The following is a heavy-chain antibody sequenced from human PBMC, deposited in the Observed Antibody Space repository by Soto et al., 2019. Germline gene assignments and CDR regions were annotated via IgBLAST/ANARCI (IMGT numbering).Heavy chain of an antibody. Sequence: SVKVSCKASGGTFSSYAISWVRQAPGQGLEWMGGIIPIFGTANYAQKFQGRVPITADESTSTAYMELSSLRYEDTAVYYCAKMPETYYDFCSGYSRAGGTDYCGQRTLVTVSA. J-gene: IGHJ4*02. CDR1: GGTFSSYA. V-gene: IGHV1-69*13. D-gene: IGHD3-3*01. CDR3: AKMPETYYDFCSGYSRAGGTDY. CDR2: IIPIFGTA.